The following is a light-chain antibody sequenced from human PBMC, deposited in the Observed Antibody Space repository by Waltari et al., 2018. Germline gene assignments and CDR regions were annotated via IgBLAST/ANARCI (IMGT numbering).Light chain of an antibody. Sequence: QSVLTQPASVSGSPGQPITISCTGTNSDIGSYSYVSWYQQYPGKAPKLIIYALTERPSVVSTRFSGSKSGNTASLTISGLQADDEADYFCSSYTGRGTVIFGRGTMVTVL. CDR1: NSDIGSYSY. J-gene: IGLJ2*01. V-gene: IGLV2-14*01. CDR2: ALT. CDR3: SSYTGRGTVI.